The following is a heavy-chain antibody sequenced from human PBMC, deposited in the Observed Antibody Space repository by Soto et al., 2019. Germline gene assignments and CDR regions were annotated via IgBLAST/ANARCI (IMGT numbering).Heavy chain of an antibody. CDR3: ATVITIFGVALRWFDP. J-gene: IGHJ5*02. D-gene: IGHD3-3*01. CDR1: GYTLTELS. V-gene: IGHV1-24*01. Sequence: ASVKVSCKVSGYTLTELSMHWVRQAPGKGLEWMGGFDPEDGETIYAQKFQGRVTMTEDTSTDTAYMELSSLRSEDTAVYYCATVITIFGVALRWFDPWGQGTLVTV. CDR2: FDPEDGET.